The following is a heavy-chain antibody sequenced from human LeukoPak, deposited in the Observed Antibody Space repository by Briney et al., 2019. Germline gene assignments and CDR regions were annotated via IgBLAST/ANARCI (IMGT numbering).Heavy chain of an antibody. Sequence: ASVKVSFKASGYTFSVYYIHWVRQAPGQGLEWMGWINPNSGGTNYAQKFHGRVTMTRDTSISTAYMDLSSLTSDDTAVYYCARPYSSSSPYYGMDVWGQGTTVTVSS. J-gene: IGHJ6*02. CDR2: INPNSGGT. CDR3: ARPYSSSSPYYGMDV. CDR1: GYTFSVYY. D-gene: IGHD6-6*01. V-gene: IGHV1-2*02.